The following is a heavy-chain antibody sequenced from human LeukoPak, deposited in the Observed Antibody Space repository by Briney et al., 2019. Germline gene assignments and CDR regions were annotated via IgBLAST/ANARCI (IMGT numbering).Heavy chain of an antibody. J-gene: IGHJ4*02. V-gene: IGHV1-69*06. CDR3: ARGGGGYPLHY. CDR1: GDTFRSNA. CDR2: IIPIFGTA. D-gene: IGHD3-16*01. Sequence: SVKVSCKVSGDTFRSNAVSWVRQAPGQGLEWMGGIIPIFGTANYAQKFQGRVTITADKSTSTAYMELSSLRAEDTAVYYCARGGGGYPLHYWGQGNPVTVSS.